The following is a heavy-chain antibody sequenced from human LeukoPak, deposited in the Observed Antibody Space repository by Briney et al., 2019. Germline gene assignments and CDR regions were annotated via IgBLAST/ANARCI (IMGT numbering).Heavy chain of an antibody. V-gene: IGHV3-9*01. Sequence: GGSLRLSCAASGFTLYDYVMHWVRQAPGKGLEWVSCITWNSANIGYADSVKGRFTISRDNAKNSLYLQMNSLRPEDTAIYYCAKGSPYYYDAWGQGTLVTVSS. CDR1: GFTLYDYV. J-gene: IGHJ4*02. CDR2: ITWNSANI. CDR3: AKGSPYYYDA.